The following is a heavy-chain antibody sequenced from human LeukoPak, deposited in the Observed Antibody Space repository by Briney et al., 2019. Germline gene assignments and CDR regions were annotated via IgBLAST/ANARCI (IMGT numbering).Heavy chain of an antibody. Sequence: GGSLRLSCAASGFTFSSYEMNCVRQAPGKGLEWVSYISSSGSTIYYADSVKGRFTISRDNAKNSLYLQMNSLRAEDTAVYYCASLSILGYCSGGSCYSENYFDYWGQGTLVTVSS. CDR2: ISSSGSTI. V-gene: IGHV3-48*03. CDR3: ASLSILGYCSGGSCYSENYFDY. CDR1: GFTFSSYE. J-gene: IGHJ4*02. D-gene: IGHD2-15*01.